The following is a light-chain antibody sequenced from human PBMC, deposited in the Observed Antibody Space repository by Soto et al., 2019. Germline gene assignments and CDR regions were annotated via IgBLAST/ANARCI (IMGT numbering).Light chain of an antibody. Sequence: DIVMTQSPDSLAVSLGERATINCKSSQSVLYSSNNKNYLAWYQQKPGQPPKLLIYWASTRESGVPDRFSGSGSATDISLTISSLQAEDVAVYYCQQYYSTPPYTFGQGNKLEIK. J-gene: IGKJ2*01. CDR3: QQYYSTPPYT. CDR1: QSVLYSSNNKNY. CDR2: WAS. V-gene: IGKV4-1*01.